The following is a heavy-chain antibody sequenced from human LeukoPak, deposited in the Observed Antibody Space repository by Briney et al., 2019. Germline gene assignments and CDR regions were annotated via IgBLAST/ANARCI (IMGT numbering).Heavy chain of an antibody. CDR2: IRYDGSNK. CDR1: GFTFSSYG. Sequence: QRGGSLRLSCAASGFTFSSYGIHWVRQAPGKGLEWVAFIRYDGSNKYYADSVKGRFTISRDNSKNTLFLQMNTLRVEDTAIYYCVKGDTVTTRPNFDYWGQGTLVTVSS. V-gene: IGHV3-30*02. J-gene: IGHJ4*02. CDR3: VKGDTVTTRPNFDY. D-gene: IGHD4-17*01.